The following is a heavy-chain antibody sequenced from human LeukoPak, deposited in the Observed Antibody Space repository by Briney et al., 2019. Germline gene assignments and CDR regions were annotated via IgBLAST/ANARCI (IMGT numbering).Heavy chain of an antibody. CDR3: ARGSRGNFDY. Sequence: GGSLRLSCEASGFTFTNAWMNWVRQAPGKGLEWVSSISSNNNYIYYADSVKGRFTISRDNAKNSLYLQMNSLRAEDTAVYYCARGSRGNFDYWGQGTLVTVSS. V-gene: IGHV3-21*01. CDR2: ISSNNNYI. J-gene: IGHJ4*02. D-gene: IGHD4-23*01. CDR1: GFTFTNAW.